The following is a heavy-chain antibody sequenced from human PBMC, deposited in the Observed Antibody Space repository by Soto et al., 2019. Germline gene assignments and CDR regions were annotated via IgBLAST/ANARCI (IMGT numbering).Heavy chain of an antibody. D-gene: IGHD4-4*01. CDR3: ARGAYSNHYHYGLDV. V-gene: IGHV3-30*03. Sequence: GGSLRLSCAASGFTFSNYGMYWVRQAPGKGLEWAAVLSYDGTNKYYADSVRGRFTISTDISKNTLYLEMNGLRAEDTAVYYCARGAYSNHYHYGLDVWGQGTTVTVSS. CDR2: LSYDGTNK. J-gene: IGHJ6*02. CDR1: GFTFSNYG.